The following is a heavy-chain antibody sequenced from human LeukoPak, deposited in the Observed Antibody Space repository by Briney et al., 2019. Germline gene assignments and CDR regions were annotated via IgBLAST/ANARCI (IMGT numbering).Heavy chain of an antibody. CDR1: GFTFSNSG. CDR3: ARGASSGFRIDY. V-gene: IGHV3-74*01. D-gene: IGHD2-21*01. Sequence: GGSLRLSCAASGFTFSNSGMHWVRQAPGKGLVWVSRISKDGSTTNYADSVKGRFTISRDNARNTLYLQMSSLTAEDTALYYCARGASSGFRIDYWGQGTLVTVSS. J-gene: IGHJ4*02. CDR2: ISKDGSTT.